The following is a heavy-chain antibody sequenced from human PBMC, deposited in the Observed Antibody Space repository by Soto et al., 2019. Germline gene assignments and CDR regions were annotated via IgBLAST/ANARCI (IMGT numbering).Heavy chain of an antibody. CDR1: GFTVSSYG. CDR3: AQERYYYCSGSLTIYYFDY. CDR2: ISYDGSNK. J-gene: IGHJ4*02. D-gene: IGHD3-10*01. Sequence: QVQLVESGGGLVQPGRSLRLSCAASGFTVSSYGMHWVRQAPGKGLEWVAVISYDGSNKYYADSVKGRFTISRDNSKNTLYLQMNRLRAQDTAVYSCAQERYYYCSGSLTIYYFDYWGQGTLVTVSS. V-gene: IGHV3-30*18.